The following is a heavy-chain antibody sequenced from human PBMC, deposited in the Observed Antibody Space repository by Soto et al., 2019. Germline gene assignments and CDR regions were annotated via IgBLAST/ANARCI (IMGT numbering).Heavy chain of an antibody. CDR2: IYYSGST. Sequence: QVQLQESGPGLVKPSQTLSLTCTVSGGSISSGDYYWSWIRQPPGKGLEWIGYIYYSGSTYYTPSLKGRVSKSVKTSKNQFSLKLSSVTAADTAVYYCAKDQKARRRFDYWGQGTLVTVAS. J-gene: IGHJ4*02. V-gene: IGHV4-30-4*01. CDR3: AKDQKARRRFDY. CDR1: GGSISSGDYY.